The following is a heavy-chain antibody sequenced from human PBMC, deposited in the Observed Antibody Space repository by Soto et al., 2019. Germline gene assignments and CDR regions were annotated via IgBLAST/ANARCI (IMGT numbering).Heavy chain of an antibody. Sequence: GGSLRLSCAASGFDFNDFGMNWVRHAPGKGLEWIAFISTGRTAVYYADSVKGRFIISRDDAKNSLDLHMSSLRVEDTAVYYCARDLFSVIVSYSDHNYFDSWGMGTLVTVSS. V-gene: IGHV3-48*01. J-gene: IGHJ4*02. CDR2: ISTGRTAV. CDR1: GFDFNDFG. CDR3: ARDLFSVIVSYSDHNYFDS. D-gene: IGHD1-26*01.